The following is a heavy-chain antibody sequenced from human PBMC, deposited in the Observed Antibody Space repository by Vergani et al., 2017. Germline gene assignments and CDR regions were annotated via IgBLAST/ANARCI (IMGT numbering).Heavy chain of an antibody. CDR1: GFTFNRYG. CDR3: ARDLPYSSLSGIVFGLDV. Sequence: QVQLVQSGGGVVQPGGSLRLSCVASGFTFNRYGMQWVRQAPGKGLEWVAYVLFDGSNEYYADSVKGRFIVSRDNSNDALYLQMNSLRTDDTAVYYCARDLPYSSLSGIVFGLDVWGQGTTVTVSS. D-gene: IGHD2-21*01. V-gene: IGHV3-30*02. J-gene: IGHJ6*02. CDR2: VLFDGSNE.